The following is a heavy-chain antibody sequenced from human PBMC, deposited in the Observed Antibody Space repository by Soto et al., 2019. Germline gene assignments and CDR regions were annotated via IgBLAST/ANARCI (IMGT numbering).Heavy chain of an antibody. CDR2: IYPGDSDT. CDR3: ARQSRLVVAVAAALDAFDI. V-gene: IGHV5-51*01. J-gene: IGHJ3*02. CDR1: GYSFTSYW. D-gene: IGHD2-15*01. Sequence: GESLKISCKGSGYSFTSYWIGWVRQMPGKGLEWMGIIYPGDSDTRYSPSFQGQVTISADKSISTAYLQWSSLKASDTAMYYCARQSRLVVAVAAALDAFDIWGQGTMVTVSS.